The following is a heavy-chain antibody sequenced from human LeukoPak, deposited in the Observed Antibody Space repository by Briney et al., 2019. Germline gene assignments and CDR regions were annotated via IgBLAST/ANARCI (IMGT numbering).Heavy chain of an antibody. J-gene: IGHJ5*02. D-gene: IGHD3-10*01. Sequence: GSLRLSCAASGFTFSSYWMTWVRQAPGKGLEWIGYIFHTGSTFYNPSLKSRLTISVDNSKNQFSLRLSSVTAADTAVYYCARELWFANAPGSWLDPWGQGTLVTVSS. CDR1: GFTFSSYW. CDR3: ARELWFANAPGSWLDP. CDR2: IFHTGST. V-gene: IGHV4-4*02.